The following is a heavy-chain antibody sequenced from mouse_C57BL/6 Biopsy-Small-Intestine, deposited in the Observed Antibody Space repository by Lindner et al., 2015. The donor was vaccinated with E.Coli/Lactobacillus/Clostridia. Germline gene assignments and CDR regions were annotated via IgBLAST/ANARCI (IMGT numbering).Heavy chain of an antibody. V-gene: IGHV14-2*01. J-gene: IGHJ3*01. Sequence: VQLQESGAELVKPGASVKLSCTVSGFNIKDYYIHWVKQRTEQGLEWIGRIDPEDDETKYAPKFQDKATITADTSSSTAYLQLSSLTSEDTAVYYCAPGFAYWGQGTLVTVST. CDR1: GFNIKDYY. CDR2: IDPEDDET. CDR3: APGFAY.